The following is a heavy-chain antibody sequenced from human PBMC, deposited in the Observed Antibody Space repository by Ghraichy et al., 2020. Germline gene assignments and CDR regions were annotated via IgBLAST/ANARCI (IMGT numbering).Heavy chain of an antibody. CDR2: ISGSGGST. D-gene: IGHD1-26*01. CDR1: GFTFSSYA. V-gene: IGHV3-23*01. CDR3: AKSEPSHASASPAELSYSFWDY. J-gene: IGHJ4*02. Sequence: GGSLRLSCAASGFTFSSYAMSWVRQAPGKGLEWVSAISGSGGSTYYADSVKGRFTISRDNSKNTLYLQMNSLRAEDTAVYYCAKSEPSHASASPAELSYSFWDYWGQGTLVTVSS.